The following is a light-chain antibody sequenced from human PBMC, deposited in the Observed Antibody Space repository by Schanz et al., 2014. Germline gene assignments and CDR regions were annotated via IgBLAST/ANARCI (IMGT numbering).Light chain of an antibody. V-gene: IGKV3-11*01. Sequence: EIVLTQSPATLSLSPGERATLSCRASQSVSYLAWYQQKPGQAPRLLIYDASNRATGIPARFSGRGSGTDFTLTITSLEPEDFAIYYCQQRSNWPLTFGGGTKVEIK. CDR3: QQRSNWPLT. CDR1: QSVSY. CDR2: DAS. J-gene: IGKJ4*01.